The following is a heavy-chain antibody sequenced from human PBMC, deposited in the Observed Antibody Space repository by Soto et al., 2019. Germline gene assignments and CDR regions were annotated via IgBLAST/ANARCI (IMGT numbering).Heavy chain of an antibody. CDR1: GFTVSNLY. V-gene: IGHV3-66*01. CDR2: ISSGGST. CDR3: ARDTLGGAYDFLH. D-gene: IGHD3-3*01. Sequence: GSLRLSCAASGFTVSNLYMTWVRQAPGKGLQWVAVISSGGSTYYADSVKGRFTISRDNSKNTLYLEMNSLRAEDTAVYYCARDTLGGAYDFLHGGQGTLVTVSS. J-gene: IGHJ4*02.